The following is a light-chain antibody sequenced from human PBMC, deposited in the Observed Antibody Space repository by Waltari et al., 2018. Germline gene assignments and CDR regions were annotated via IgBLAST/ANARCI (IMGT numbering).Light chain of an antibody. CDR1: QSLSSSY. J-gene: IGKJ4*01. CDR3: QQYGRSPLT. CDR2: GAS. Sequence: EIVLTQSPGALSLSPGYRATLSCRASQSLSSSYLAWYQQKPGQAPRLLIYGASSRASGIPDRFSGSGSGTDFTLTISRLEPEDFAVYYCQQYGRSPLTFGGGTKVEIK. V-gene: IGKV3-20*01.